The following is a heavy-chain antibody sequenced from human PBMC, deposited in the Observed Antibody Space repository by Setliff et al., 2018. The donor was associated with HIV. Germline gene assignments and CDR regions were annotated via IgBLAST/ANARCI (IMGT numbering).Heavy chain of an antibody. V-gene: IGHV3-9*03. Sequence: GGSLRLSCAASGFTFVDYAMHWVRQAPGKGLEWVSGISWDGGTMGSADSVKGRFTISRDNAKNSLYLQMNSLRADDMALYYCGKGGYGSGSYYYFDYWGQGTLVTVSS. CDR3: GKGGYGSGSYYYFDY. CDR2: ISWDGGTM. CDR1: GFTFVDYA. D-gene: IGHD3-10*01. J-gene: IGHJ4*02.